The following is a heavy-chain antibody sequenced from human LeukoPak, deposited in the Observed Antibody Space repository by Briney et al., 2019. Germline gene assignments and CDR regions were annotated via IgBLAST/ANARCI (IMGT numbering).Heavy chain of an antibody. D-gene: IGHD3-16*01. V-gene: IGHV4-34*01. CDR1: GGSFSGYY. Sequence: SETLSLTWAVYGGSFSGYYWSWIRQPPGKGLEWIGEINHSGSTNYNPSLKNRVTISVDTSKNQFSLKLSSVTAADTAVYYCARGLGDTWGQGTLVTVSS. J-gene: IGHJ4*02. CDR2: INHSGST. CDR3: ARGLGDT.